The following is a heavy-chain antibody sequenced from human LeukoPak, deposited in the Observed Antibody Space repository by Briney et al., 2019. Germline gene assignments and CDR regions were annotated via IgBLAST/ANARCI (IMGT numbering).Heavy chain of an antibody. V-gene: IGHV3-53*01. CDR1: GFTVSSNY. J-gene: IGHJ5*02. CDR3: AKDGGRITIFGVAKNWFDP. Sequence: LPGGSLRLSCAASGFTVSSNYMSWVRQAPGKGLEWVSVIYSGGSTYYADYVKGRFTISRDNSKNTLYLQMNSLRAEDTAVYYCAKDGGRITIFGVAKNWFDPWGQGTLVTVSS. D-gene: IGHD3-3*01. CDR2: IYSGGST.